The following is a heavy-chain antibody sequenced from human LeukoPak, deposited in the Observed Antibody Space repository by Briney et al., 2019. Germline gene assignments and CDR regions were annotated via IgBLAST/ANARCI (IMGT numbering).Heavy chain of an antibody. D-gene: IGHD3-22*01. CDR3: AKAPSSSYYDSSGSYSAFDI. Sequence: TGGSLRLSCAASAFTFDDYATHWVRQAPGKGLEWVSGISWDSGSIAYADSVKGRFTISSDNAKNSLYLQMSSLRPEDMALYYCAKAPSSSYYDSSGSYSAFDIWGQGTMVTVSS. V-gene: IGHV3-9*03. CDR2: ISWDSGSI. CDR1: AFTFDDYA. J-gene: IGHJ3*02.